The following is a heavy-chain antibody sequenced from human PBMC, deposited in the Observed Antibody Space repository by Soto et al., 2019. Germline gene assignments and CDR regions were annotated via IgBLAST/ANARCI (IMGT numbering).Heavy chain of an antibody. D-gene: IGHD1-1*01. CDR3: AKDADRDGHNPDAIDI. J-gene: IGHJ3*02. CDR1: GFTFSSYA. Sequence: GGSLRLSCAASGFTFSSYAMGWVRQAPGKGLEWVSAISRLGGSTYYADSVKGRFTISRDNSKNTLYLEMNSLRAEDTAIYYCAKDADRDGHNPDAIDIWGQGIMVTVSS. CDR2: ISRLGGST. V-gene: IGHV3-23*01.